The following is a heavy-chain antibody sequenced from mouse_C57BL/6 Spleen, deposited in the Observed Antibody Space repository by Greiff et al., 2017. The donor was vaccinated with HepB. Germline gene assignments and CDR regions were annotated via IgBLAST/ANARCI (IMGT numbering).Heavy chain of an antibody. CDR2: INPNNGGT. V-gene: IGHV1-26*01. D-gene: IGHD2-1*01. CDR3: ARSDYYGNYVPAWFAY. J-gene: IGHJ3*01. Sequence: VQLKHSGPELVKPGASVKISCKASGYTFTDYYMNWVKQSHGKSLEWIGDINPNNGGTSYNQKFKGKATLTVDKSSSTAYMELRSLTSEDSAVYYCARSDYYGNYVPAWFAYWGQGTLVTVSA. CDR1: GYTFTDYY.